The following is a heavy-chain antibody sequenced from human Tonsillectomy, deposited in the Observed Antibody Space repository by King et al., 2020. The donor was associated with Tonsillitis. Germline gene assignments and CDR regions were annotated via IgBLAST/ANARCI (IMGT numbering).Heavy chain of an antibody. CDR3: ARTGYSSGRYYFDY. Sequence: QLQESGPGLLKPSETLSLTCTVSGVSISIYYWSWIRQPPGKGMEWIGLFYYSGSSNYNPSLKSRVTLSVDTSQHHFSLKLSSVTAADTAVYYCARTGYSSGRYYFDYWGQGTLVTVSS. D-gene: IGHD6-19*01. J-gene: IGHJ4*02. CDR2: FYYSGSS. CDR1: GVSISIYY. V-gene: IGHV4-59*01.